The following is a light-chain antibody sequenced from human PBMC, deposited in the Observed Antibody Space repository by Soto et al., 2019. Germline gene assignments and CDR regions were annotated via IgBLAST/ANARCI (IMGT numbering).Light chain of an antibody. V-gene: IGLV2-11*01. J-gene: IGLJ1*01. CDR2: DVS. CDR3: CSYAGSYTYV. CDR1: SSVVGGYNY. Sequence: QSVLTQPRSVSGSPGQSVTISCTGTSSVVGGYNYVSWYQQHPGKAPKLMIYDVSKRPSGVPDRFSDSKSGNTASLTISGLQAEDEADYYCCSYAGSYTYVFGTGNKLTVL.